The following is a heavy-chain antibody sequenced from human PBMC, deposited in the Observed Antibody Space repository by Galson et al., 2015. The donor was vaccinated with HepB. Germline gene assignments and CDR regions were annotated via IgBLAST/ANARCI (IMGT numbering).Heavy chain of an antibody. J-gene: IGHJ3*01. D-gene: IGHD4-11*01. CDR3: ASWSDYSNFHDPFDV. CDR1: GYRFTGYH. V-gene: IGHV1-2*02. CDR2: INPHTGDT. Sequence: SVKVSCKASGYRFTGYHIHWVRQAPGQGLEWMGWINPHTGDTYYAQKFQDRVIMTSDTSISTPYMELRRLASDDTAVYYCASWSDYSNFHDPFDVWGQGTRVTVSS.